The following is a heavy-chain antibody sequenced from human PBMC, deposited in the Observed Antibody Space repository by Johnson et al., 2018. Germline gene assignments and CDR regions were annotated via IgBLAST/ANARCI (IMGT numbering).Heavy chain of an antibody. J-gene: IGHJ6*03. CDR3: ARSTYYYDSRGYYYPHYYYYMDV. CDR1: GFTFSNYA. Sequence: VQLVQSGGGLVQPGGSLRLSCAASGFTFSNYAMSWVRQAPGKGLEWVSVIGGSGGSTYYADSVKGRFTISRDNAKNSLYLQRNSRRAEDTAVYYCARSTYYYDSRGYYYPHYYYYMDVWGKGTTVTVSS. CDR2: IGGSGGST. D-gene: IGHD3-22*01. V-gene: IGHV3-23*04.